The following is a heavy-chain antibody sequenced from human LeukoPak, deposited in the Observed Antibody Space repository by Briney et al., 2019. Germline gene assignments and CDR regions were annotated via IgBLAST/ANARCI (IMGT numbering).Heavy chain of an antibody. J-gene: IGHJ4*02. CDR2: IYYSGST. V-gene: IGHV4-59*08. CDR3: ARAPVRYSSSWPFGGDY. Sequence: SETLSLTCTVSGGSISSYYWSWIRQPPGKGLEWVGYIYYSGSTNYNPSLKSRVTISVDTSKNQFSLKLSSVTAADTAVYYCARAPVRYSSSWPFGGDYWGQGTLVTVSS. CDR1: GGSISSYY. D-gene: IGHD6-13*01.